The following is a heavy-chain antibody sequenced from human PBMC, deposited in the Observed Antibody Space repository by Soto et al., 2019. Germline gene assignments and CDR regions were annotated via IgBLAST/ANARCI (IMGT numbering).Heavy chain of an antibody. CDR2: INPSGGST. D-gene: IGHD3-22*01. V-gene: IGHV1-46*01. Sequence: GASVKVSFKASGYTFTSYYMHWVRQAPGQGLEWMGIINPSGGSTSYAQKFQGRVTMTRDTSTSTVYMELSSLRSEDTAVYYCARGPPVYYDSSGEFDYWGQGTLVTVPQ. CDR1: GYTFTSYY. CDR3: ARGPPVYYDSSGEFDY. J-gene: IGHJ4*02.